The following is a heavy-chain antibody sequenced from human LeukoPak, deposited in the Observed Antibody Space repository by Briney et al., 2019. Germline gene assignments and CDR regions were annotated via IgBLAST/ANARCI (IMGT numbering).Heavy chain of an antibody. Sequence: SETLSLTCTVSGGSISSSGYYWGWIRQPPGKGLEWIGSIYYSGSTNYSPSLKSRVTISVDTSKNQFSLKLRSVTAADTAVYYCVIGVGWQPDYWGQGALVTVSS. J-gene: IGHJ4*02. CDR2: IYYSGST. CDR1: GGSISSSGYY. D-gene: IGHD2-15*01. V-gene: IGHV4-39*07. CDR3: VIGVGWQPDY.